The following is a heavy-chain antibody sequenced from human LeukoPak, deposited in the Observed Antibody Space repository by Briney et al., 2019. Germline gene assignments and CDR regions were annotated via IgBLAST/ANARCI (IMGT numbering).Heavy chain of an antibody. D-gene: IGHD6-6*01. CDR1: GYSFASYW. V-gene: IGHV5-51*01. Sequence: GESLKISCKASGYSFASYWSAWVRQMPGKGLEWMEIIYPSDSDTKYSPSFQGQVTISADKSISTAYLQWSSLKASDTAMYYCARRDGSSYYYWGQGTLVTVSS. CDR2: IYPSDSDT. CDR3: ARRDGSSYYY. J-gene: IGHJ4*02.